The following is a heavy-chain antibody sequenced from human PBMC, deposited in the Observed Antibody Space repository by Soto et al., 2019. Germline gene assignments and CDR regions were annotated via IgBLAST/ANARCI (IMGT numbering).Heavy chain of an antibody. Sequence: ASVKVSCKASGYTFTSYGISWVRQAPGQGLEWMGWISAYNGNTNYAQKLQGRVTMTTDTSTSTAYMELRSLRSDDTAVYYCATEVGEVYYYYYGMDVWGQGTTVTVSS. CDR2: ISAYNGNT. V-gene: IGHV1-18*01. CDR1: GYTFTSYG. J-gene: IGHJ6*02. CDR3: ATEVGEVYYYYYGMDV.